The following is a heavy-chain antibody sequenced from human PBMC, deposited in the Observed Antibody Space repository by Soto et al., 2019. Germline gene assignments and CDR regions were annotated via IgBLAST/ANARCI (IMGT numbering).Heavy chain of an antibody. CDR3: ARDGVTYYAILTGPYFYYYGMDV. J-gene: IGHJ6*02. Sequence: SVKVSCKASGGTFSSYAISWVRQAPGQGLEWMGGIIPIFGTANYAQKFQGRVTITADESTSTAYMELSSLRSEDTAVYYCARDGVTYYAILTGPYFYYYGMDVWGQGTTVTVSS. V-gene: IGHV1-69*13. CDR1: GGTFSSYA. CDR2: IIPIFGTA. D-gene: IGHD3-9*01.